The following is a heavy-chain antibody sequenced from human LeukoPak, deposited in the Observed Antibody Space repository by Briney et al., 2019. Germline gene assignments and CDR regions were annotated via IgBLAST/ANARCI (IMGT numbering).Heavy chain of an antibody. J-gene: IGHJ4*02. V-gene: IGHV3-21*01. D-gene: IGHD2-15*01. Sequence: GGSLRLSCAASGFTFSSYEMNWVRQAPGKGLEWVSSISSSSSYIYYADSVKGRFTISWDNPNSSLYRQMTSLRAEDTAVYYCARASCDTCYYFDYWGQGTLVTVSS. CDR2: ISSSSSYI. CDR3: ARASCDTCYYFDY. CDR1: GFTFSSYE.